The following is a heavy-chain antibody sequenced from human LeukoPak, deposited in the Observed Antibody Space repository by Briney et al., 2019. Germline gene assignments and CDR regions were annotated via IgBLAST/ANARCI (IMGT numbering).Heavy chain of an antibody. D-gene: IGHD3-10*01. CDR2: IYTSGST. V-gene: IGHV4-61*02. CDR1: GGSISSGSYY. CDR3: ARERAWTGSHPFDY. Sequence: SQTLSLTCTVSGGSISSGSYYWSWIRQPAGKGLEWIGRIYTSGSTNYNPSLKSRVTISADTSKNQFSLKLSSVTAADTAVYYCARERAWTGSHPFDYWGQGTLVTVSS. J-gene: IGHJ4*02.